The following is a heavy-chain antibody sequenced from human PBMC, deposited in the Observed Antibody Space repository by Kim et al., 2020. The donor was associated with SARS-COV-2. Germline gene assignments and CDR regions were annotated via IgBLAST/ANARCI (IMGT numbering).Heavy chain of an antibody. V-gene: IGHV3-48*04. D-gene: IGHD2-15*01. CDR3: ARDFLYSFDY. J-gene: IGHJ4*02. CDR2: TI. Sequence: TIYYGGSVRGRFDISRDTAKNSMYLQRDSLRVEYTAVYYCARDFLYSFDYWGQGALVTVSS.